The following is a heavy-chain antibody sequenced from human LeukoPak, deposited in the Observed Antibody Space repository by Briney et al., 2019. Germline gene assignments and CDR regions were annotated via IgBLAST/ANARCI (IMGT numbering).Heavy chain of an antibody. CDR3: ARENTTMVESSRLDS. CDR2: INSDGSSI. Sequence: GGSLRLSCAASGFTISSHWMHWVRQGPGKGLVWVSRINSDGSSISYGDSVKGRFTICRDNAKNTLYLQMNSLRAEDTAVYYCARENTTMVESSRLDSWGQGTLVTVSS. V-gene: IGHV3-74*01. D-gene: IGHD5-18*01. CDR1: GFTISSHW. J-gene: IGHJ4*02.